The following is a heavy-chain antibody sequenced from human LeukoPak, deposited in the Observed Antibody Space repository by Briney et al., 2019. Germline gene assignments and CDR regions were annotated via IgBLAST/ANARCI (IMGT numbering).Heavy chain of an antibody. CDR2: IYYSGST. V-gene: IGHV4-59*01. J-gene: IGHJ3*02. CDR3: ARSGGWKSSTDI. Sequence: SETLSLTCSVSGGSISSYYWSWIRQPPGKGLEWIGYIYYSGSTNYNPSLKSRVTISVDTSKNQFSLKLSSVTAADTAVYYCARSGGWKSSTDIWGQGTMVTVSS. D-gene: IGHD6-13*01. CDR1: GGSISSYY.